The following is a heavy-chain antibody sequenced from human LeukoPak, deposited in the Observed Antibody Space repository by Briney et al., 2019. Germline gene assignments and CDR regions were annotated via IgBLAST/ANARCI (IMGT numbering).Heavy chain of an antibody. V-gene: IGHV3-30*02. Sequence: SGGSLRLSCAASGFTFSSYGMHWVRQAPGKGLEWVAFIRYDGSNKYYADSVKGRFTISRDNSKNTLYLQMNSLRAEDTAVYYCAKLVGYYDFWSGYHFDYWGQGTLVTVSS. J-gene: IGHJ4*02. D-gene: IGHD3-3*01. CDR3: AKLVGYYDFWSGYHFDY. CDR2: IRYDGSNK. CDR1: GFTFSSYG.